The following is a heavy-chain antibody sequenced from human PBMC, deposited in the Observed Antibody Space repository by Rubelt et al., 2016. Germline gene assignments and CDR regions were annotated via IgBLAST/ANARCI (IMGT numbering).Heavy chain of an antibody. D-gene: IGHD3-10*01. V-gene: IGHV5-10-1*03. CDR3: ARIPGSGSSEINWFDP. Sequence: EVQLVQSGAEVKKPGESLRISCKGSGYSFTSYWISWVRQMPGKGLEWMGRIAPSDSYPNYSPAFQGHVTISADKSISTAYLQWSSLKASDTAMYYCARIPGSGSSEINWFDPWGQGTLVTVSS. CDR1: GYSFTSYW. J-gene: IGHJ5*02. CDR2: IAPSDSYP.